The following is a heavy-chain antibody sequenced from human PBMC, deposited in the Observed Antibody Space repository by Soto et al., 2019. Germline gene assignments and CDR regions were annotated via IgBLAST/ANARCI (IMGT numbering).Heavy chain of an antibody. Sequence: PGGSLRLSCAASGFTFSSYAMSWVRQAPGKGLEWVSAISGSGGSTYYADSVKGRFTISRDNSKNTLYLQMNSLRAGDTAVYYCAKGYSSGWYMSGGQPTEIFDYWGQGTLVTVSS. D-gene: IGHD6-19*01. CDR1: GFTFSSYA. CDR2: ISGSGGST. CDR3: AKGYSSGWYMSGGQPTEIFDY. V-gene: IGHV3-23*01. J-gene: IGHJ4*02.